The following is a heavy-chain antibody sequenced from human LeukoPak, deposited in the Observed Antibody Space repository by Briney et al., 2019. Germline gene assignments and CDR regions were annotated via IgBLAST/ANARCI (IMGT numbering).Heavy chain of an antibody. V-gene: IGHV3-64*02. J-gene: IGHJ4*02. D-gene: IGHD1-7*01. Sequence: GGSLRLSCAASGFTLSTYAMHWVRQAPEKGLHYVSSISSNGRSTYYADSVKCSFTISRDNSKNTLHLQMDSLTAEDMAVYYSPTFAGTIPYWGQGTLATVSS. CDR2: ISSNGRST. CDR3: PTFAGTIPY. CDR1: GFTLSTYA.